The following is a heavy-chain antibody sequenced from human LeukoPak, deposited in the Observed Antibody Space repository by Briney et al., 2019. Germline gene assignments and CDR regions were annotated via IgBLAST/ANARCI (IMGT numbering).Heavy chain of an antibody. CDR3: AREGGSHFNDAFDI. Sequence: ASVKVSCKASGYTFTSYTILWVRQAPGQRLECMGWINADNGNTEYSHKFQGRVTFTRDTSATTAYMELSSLRSEDTAVYYCAREGGSHFNDAFDIWGQGTMVTVSS. V-gene: IGHV1-3*01. CDR2: INADNGNT. CDR1: GYTFTSYT. J-gene: IGHJ3*02. D-gene: IGHD1-26*01.